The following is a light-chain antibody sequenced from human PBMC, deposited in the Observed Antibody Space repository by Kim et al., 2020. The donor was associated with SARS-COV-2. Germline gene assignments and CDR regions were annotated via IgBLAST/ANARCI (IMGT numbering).Light chain of an antibody. Sequence: EIVMTQSPATLSVSPGERATLSCRASQSVSSNLAWYQQKPGQAPSLVIYGVSTRATGIPARFSGSGSGTEFTLTISSLQSEDFAVYYCQQYNSWPLTFGGGTKVDI. CDR2: GVS. CDR3: QQYNSWPLT. V-gene: IGKV3-15*01. CDR1: QSVSSN. J-gene: IGKJ4*01.